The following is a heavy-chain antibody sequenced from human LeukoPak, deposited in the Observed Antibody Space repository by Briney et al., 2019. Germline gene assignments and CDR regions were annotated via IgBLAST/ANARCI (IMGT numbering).Heavy chain of an antibody. CDR1: GITFSSYS. CDR2: ITGSNDYI. Sequence: GGSLRLSCAASGITFSSYSMNWVRQAPGKGLEWVSSITGSNDYIYYADSVKGRFTISRDNAKNSLFLQMNSLRADDTAVYYCARSTWHDYHGSGSYLDSWGQGTLVIVSS. V-gene: IGHV3-21*01. CDR3: ARSTWHDYHGSGSYLDS. J-gene: IGHJ4*02. D-gene: IGHD3-10*01.